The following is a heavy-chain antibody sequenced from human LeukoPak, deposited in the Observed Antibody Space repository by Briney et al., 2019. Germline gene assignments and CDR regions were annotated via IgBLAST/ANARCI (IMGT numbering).Heavy chain of an antibody. CDR3: ARGRYCSGGSCADY. D-gene: IGHD2-15*01. Sequence: SETLSLTCTVSGGSISSGDYYWSWIRQPPGKGLEWIGYIYYSGSTYYNPSLKSRVTISVDTSKNRFSLKLSSVTAADTAVYYCARGRYCSGGSCADYWGQGTLVTVSS. CDR1: GGSISSGDYY. J-gene: IGHJ4*02. V-gene: IGHV4-30-4*08. CDR2: IYYSGST.